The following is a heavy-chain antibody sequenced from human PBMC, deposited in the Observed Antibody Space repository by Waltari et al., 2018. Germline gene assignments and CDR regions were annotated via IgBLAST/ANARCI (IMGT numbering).Heavy chain of an antibody. V-gene: IGHV4-39*07. CDR2: IYYSGST. J-gene: IGHJ6*03. CDR1: GGSISSSSYY. CDR3: ARLGGSYSYYYYYMDV. Sequence: QLQLQESGPGLVKPSETLSLTCTVSGGSISSSSYYWGWIRQPPGKGLEWIGSIYYSGSTCYNPSLKSRVTISVDTSKNQFSLKLSSVTAADTAVYYCARLGGSYSYYYYYMDVWGKGTTVTVSS. D-gene: IGHD1-26*01.